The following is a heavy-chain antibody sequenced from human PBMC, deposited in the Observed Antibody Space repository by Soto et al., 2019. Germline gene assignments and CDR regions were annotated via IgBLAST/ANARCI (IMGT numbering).Heavy chain of an antibody. D-gene: IGHD3-22*01. CDR1: GFNFNNFA. Sequence: HLLESGGDLVQPGGSLTLSCVASGFNFNNFAMAWVRQSPGKGLEWVSLISDSGHTTTYADFVKGRFTLSRDNSRNMDYLRMNSLRGEDTAIYYCVKVYSSASEDSFDVWGRGTVVTVSS. V-gene: IGHV3-23*01. CDR3: VKVYSSASEDSFDV. J-gene: IGHJ3*01. CDR2: ISDSGHTT.